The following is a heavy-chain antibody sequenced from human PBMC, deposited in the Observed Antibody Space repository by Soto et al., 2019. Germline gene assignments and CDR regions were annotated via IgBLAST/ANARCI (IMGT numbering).Heavy chain of an antibody. CDR2: ISGSGGST. V-gene: IGHV3-23*01. D-gene: IGHD3-16*01. J-gene: IGHJ4*02. CDR1: GFTFNTYA. Sequence: EVQLLESGGGLVQPGGSLRLSCAASGFTFNTYAMSWVRQAPGKGLEWVSGISGSGGSTYYADSVKGRFTISRDNSKNTLYLQMNSLRAEDTAVYYCAKVVDYIWGSPGVGNTRFVYYFDYWGQGTLVTVSS. CDR3: AKVVDYIWGSPGVGNTRFVYYFDY.